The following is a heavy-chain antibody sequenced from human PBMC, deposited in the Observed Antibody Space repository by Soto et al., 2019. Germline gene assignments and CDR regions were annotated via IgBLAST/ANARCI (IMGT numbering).Heavy chain of an antibody. CDR2: IIPIFGTA. Sequence: QVQLVQSGAEVKKPGSSVKVSCKASGGTFSSYAISWVRQAPGQGLEWMGGIIPIFGTANYAQKFQGRVTITADESTGTAYMDLSSLRSEDTAVYYCARVEGSTIFGVLIIPCYGIDVGGEGTTVPVSS. J-gene: IGHJ6*04. V-gene: IGHV1-69*12. CDR1: GGTFSSYA. CDR3: ARVEGSTIFGVLIIPCYGIDV. D-gene: IGHD3-3*01.